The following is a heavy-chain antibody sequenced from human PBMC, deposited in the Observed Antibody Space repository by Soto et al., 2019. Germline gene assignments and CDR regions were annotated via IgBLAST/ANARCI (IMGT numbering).Heavy chain of an antibody. Sequence: ASVKVSCKASGYTFTSYGISWVRQAPGQGLEWMVCISAYNGNTNYAQKLQGRVTMTTDTSTSTAYMELRSLRSDDTAVYYCARDWGRSGSGSMFDPWGQGTLVTVSS. CDR1: GYTFTSYG. J-gene: IGHJ5*02. CDR2: ISAYNGNT. CDR3: ARDWGRSGSGSMFDP. D-gene: IGHD3-10*01. V-gene: IGHV1-18*01.